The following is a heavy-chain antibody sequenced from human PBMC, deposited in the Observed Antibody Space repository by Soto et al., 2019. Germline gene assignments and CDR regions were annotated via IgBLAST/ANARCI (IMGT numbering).Heavy chain of an antibody. V-gene: IGHV1-18*01. CDR1: GYTFTSYG. D-gene: IGHD6-19*01. J-gene: IGHJ4*02. CDR2: ISAYNGNT. Sequence: QVQLVQSGAEVKKPGASVKVSCKASGYTFTSYGISWVRQAPGQGLEWMGWISAYNGNTKSAQKLQGRVTXTXXTSTSTAYMELRSLRSDDTAVYYCARDLAVGLVDYWGQGTLVTVSS. CDR3: ARDLAVGLVDY.